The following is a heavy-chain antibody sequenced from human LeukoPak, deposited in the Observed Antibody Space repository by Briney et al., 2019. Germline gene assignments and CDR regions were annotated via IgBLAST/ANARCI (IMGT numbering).Heavy chain of an antibody. CDR2: ISGSGGST. D-gene: IGHD5-18*01. V-gene: IGHV3-23*01. CDR1: GFTFSSYA. CDR3: ANSPLDTAMVAKYAFDI. Sequence: PGGSLRLSCAASGFTFSSYAMSWVRQAPGKGLEWVSAISGSGGSTYYADSVKGRFTISRDNSKNTLYLQMNSLRAEDTAVYYCANSPLDTAMVAKYAFDIWGQGTMVTVSS. J-gene: IGHJ3*02.